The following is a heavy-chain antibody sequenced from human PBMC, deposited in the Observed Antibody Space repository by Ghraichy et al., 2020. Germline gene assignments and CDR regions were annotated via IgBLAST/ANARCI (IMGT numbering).Heavy chain of an antibody. Sequence: GGSLRLSCAASGFTFTNYAMTWVRQAPGKGLEWVSTISTSGGATFYADSVKGRFTISRDSSKNTLYLQMNSLRAEDAAVYRCAKPYGDYASYFESWGQGTLVTVSS. CDR3: AKPYGDYASYFES. J-gene: IGHJ4*02. V-gene: IGHV3-23*01. D-gene: IGHD4-17*01. CDR2: ISTSGGAT. CDR1: GFTFTNYA.